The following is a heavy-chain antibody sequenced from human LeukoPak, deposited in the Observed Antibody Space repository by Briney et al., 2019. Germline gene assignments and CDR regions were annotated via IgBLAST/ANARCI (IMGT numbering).Heavy chain of an antibody. CDR3: ARVSSGDYFRTYYFDY. J-gene: IGHJ4*02. CDR1: GGSISGYY. V-gene: IGHV4-59*01. D-gene: IGHD3-22*01. Sequence: PSETLSLTCTVSGGSISGYYWSWIRQPPGKGLEWIGYIRYSGTTNYSPSLKSRATISVDTSKNQFSLNLISVPAADTAIYYCARVSSGDYFRTYYFDYWGQGTLVTVSS. CDR2: IRYSGTT.